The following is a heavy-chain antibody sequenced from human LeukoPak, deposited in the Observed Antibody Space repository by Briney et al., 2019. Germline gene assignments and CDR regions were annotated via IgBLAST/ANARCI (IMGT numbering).Heavy chain of an antibody. V-gene: IGHV4-59*08. CDR3: ARQQNGGMDV. J-gene: IGHJ6*01. D-gene: IGHD1-1*01. CDR1: GGSISSYY. Sequence: PSETLSLTCTVSGGSISSYYWSSVRQPPGEGLEWLGYIYYSGSTTYHPSLMSRVSISVDTSKHQVSLKLSSVTAADTAVYYCARQQNGGMDVGRQGTTVTVSS. CDR2: IYYSGST.